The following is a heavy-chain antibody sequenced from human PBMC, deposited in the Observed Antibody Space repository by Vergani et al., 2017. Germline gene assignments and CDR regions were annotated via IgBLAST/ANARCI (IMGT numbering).Heavy chain of an antibody. Sequence: QVQLVESGGGVVQPGRSLRLSCAASGFTFSSYGMHWVRQAPGKGLEWVAVISYDGSNKYYADTVKGRFTISRDNSKNMLYLQMNRLRAEVTAVYYCAKGLSPSSSLPVRGDDGFDFWGQGTKVTVSS. J-gene: IGHJ3*01. V-gene: IGHV3-30*18. CDR3: AKGLSPSSSLPVRGDDGFDF. CDR1: GFTFSSYG. D-gene: IGHD2-15*01. CDR2: ISYDGSNK.